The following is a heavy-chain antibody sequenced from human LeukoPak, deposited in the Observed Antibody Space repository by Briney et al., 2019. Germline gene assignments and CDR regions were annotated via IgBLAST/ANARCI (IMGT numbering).Heavy chain of an antibody. V-gene: IGHV4-59*01. D-gene: IGHD3-9*01. CDR1: GGSISSYY. J-gene: IGHJ4*02. CDR3: ARAQRDLLSRTLFDY. CDR2: IYYSGST. Sequence: SETLSLTCTVSGGSISSYYWSWIRQPPGKGLEWIGYIYYSGSTNFNPSLKSRVTISVDTSKNQFSLKLSSVTAADTAVYYCARAQRDLLSRTLFDYWGQGTLVTVSS.